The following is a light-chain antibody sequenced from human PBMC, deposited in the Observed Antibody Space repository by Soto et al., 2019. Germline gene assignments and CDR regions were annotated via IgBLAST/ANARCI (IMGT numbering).Light chain of an antibody. CDR2: GDN. CDR1: SSNIGANYD. Sequence: QSVLTQPPSVSGAPGQRVTISCTGSSSNIGANYDVHWYQQFPGTAPKLLIYGDNNRPSGVPGRFSGSKSGTSASLAITGLQAEDAADYYCQSYDSSLTGSVIFGGGTKLTVL. CDR3: QSYDSSLTGSVI. V-gene: IGLV1-40*01. J-gene: IGLJ2*01.